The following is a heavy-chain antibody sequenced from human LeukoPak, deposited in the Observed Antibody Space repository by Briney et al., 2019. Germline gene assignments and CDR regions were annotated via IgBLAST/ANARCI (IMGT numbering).Heavy chain of an antibody. Sequence: PGGSLRLSCAASGFTFGSYAMSWVRQAPGKGLEWVSSISSSSYIYYADSVKGRFTISRDNAKNSLYLQMNSLRAEDTAVYYCARDLRGTAMVFDYWGQGTLVTVSS. D-gene: IGHD5-18*01. CDR2: ISSSSYI. J-gene: IGHJ4*02. CDR3: ARDLRGTAMVFDY. CDR1: GFTFGSYA. V-gene: IGHV3-21*01.